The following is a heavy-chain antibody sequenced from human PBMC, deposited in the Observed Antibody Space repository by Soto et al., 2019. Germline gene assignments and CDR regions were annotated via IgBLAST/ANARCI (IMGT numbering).Heavy chain of an antibody. D-gene: IGHD3-10*01. V-gene: IGHV3-23*01. Sequence: GGSLRLSCAASGFTFSSYAMSWVRQAPGKGLEWVSAISGSGGSTYYADSVKGRFTISRDNSKNTLYLQMNSLRAEDTAVYYCAKDEEAPPVRGSFDYWGQGTLVTVSS. CDR1: GFTFSSYA. CDR2: ISGSGGST. CDR3: AKDEEAPPVRGSFDY. J-gene: IGHJ4*02.